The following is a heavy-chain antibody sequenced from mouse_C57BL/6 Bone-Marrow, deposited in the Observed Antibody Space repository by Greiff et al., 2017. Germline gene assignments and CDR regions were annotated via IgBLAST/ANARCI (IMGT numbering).Heavy chain of an antibody. CDR2: INPSNGGT. D-gene: IGHD1-1*01. V-gene: IGHV1-53*01. J-gene: IGHJ3*01. CDR1: GYTFTSYW. Sequence: QVQLQQSGTELVKPGASVKLSCKASGYTFTSYWMHWVKQRPGQGLEWIGNINPSNGGTNYNEKFKSKATLTVDKSSSTAYMQLSSLTSEDSAVYYCARRRINYYGSSYPFAYWGQGTLVTVSA. CDR3: ARRRINYYGSSYPFAY.